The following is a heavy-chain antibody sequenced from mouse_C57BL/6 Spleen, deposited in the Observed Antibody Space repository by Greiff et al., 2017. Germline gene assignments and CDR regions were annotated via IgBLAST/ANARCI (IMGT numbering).Heavy chain of an antibody. D-gene: IGHD4-1*01. Sequence: EVKLQQSGPELVKPGASVKISCKASGYTFTDYYMNWVKQSHGKSLEWIGDINPNNGGTSYNQKFKGKATLTVDKSSSTAYMELRSLTSEDSAVXYCARNWDGTYWGQGTLVTVSA. CDR3: ARNWDGTY. J-gene: IGHJ3*01. CDR2: INPNNGGT. CDR1: GYTFTDYY. V-gene: IGHV1-26*01.